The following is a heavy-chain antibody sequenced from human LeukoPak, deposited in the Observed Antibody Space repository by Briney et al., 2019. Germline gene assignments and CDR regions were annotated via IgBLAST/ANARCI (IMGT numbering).Heavy chain of an antibody. D-gene: IGHD1-26*01. CDR2: IYYSGST. CDR3: ARKGGSYYYYYMDV. J-gene: IGHJ6*03. CDR1: GGSISSSSYY. Sequence: SETLSLTCTVSGGSISSSSYYWGWIRQPPGKGLEWIGSIYYSGSTYYNPSLKSRVTIPVDTSKNQFPLKLSSVTAADTAVYYCARKGGSYYYYYMDVWGKGTTVTVSS. V-gene: IGHV4-39*06.